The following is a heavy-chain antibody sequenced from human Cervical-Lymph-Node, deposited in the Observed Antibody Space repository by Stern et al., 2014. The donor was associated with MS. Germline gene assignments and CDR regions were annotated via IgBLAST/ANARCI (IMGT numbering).Heavy chain of an antibody. CDR3: ARDYGDGNYGMDV. CDR2: INPNSGGT. D-gene: IGHD4-17*01. Sequence: VQLVQSGAEVKKPGASVKVFCKASGYTFTGYYMHWVRQAPGQGLEWMGWINPNSGGTNYAQKFQGWVTMTRDTSISTAYMELSRLRSDDTAVYYCARDYGDGNYGMDVWGQGTTVTVSS. J-gene: IGHJ6*02. CDR1: GYTFTGYY. V-gene: IGHV1-2*04.